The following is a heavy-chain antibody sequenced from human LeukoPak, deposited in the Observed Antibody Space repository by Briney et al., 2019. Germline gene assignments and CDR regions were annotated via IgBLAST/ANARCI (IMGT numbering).Heavy chain of an antibody. J-gene: IGHJ4*02. CDR1: GFSFGIYW. CDR3: AKYGVGETYFGDY. D-gene: IGHD1-26*01. CDR2: INEDGSEK. Sequence: GGSLRLSCEGTGFSFGIYWMSWVRQAPGKGLEWVANINEDGSEKYYVDSVKGRFTISRDNGKNALYLQMNSLRVEDTAVYYCAKYGVGETYFGDYWGQGALVIVSS. V-gene: IGHV3-7*03.